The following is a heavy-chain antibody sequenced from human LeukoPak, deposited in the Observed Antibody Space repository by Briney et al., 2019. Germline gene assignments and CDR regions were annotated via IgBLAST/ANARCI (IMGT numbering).Heavy chain of an antibody. V-gene: IGHV3-23*01. J-gene: IGHJ4*02. CDR1: GFTVSSNY. CDR3: AKVGQIDY. Sequence: GGSLRLSCAASGFTVSSNYMSWVRQAPGKGLEWVSAISGSGGSTYYADSVKGRFTISRDNSKNTLYLQMNSLRAEDTAAYYCAKVGQIDYWGQGTLVTVSS. CDR2: ISGSGGST.